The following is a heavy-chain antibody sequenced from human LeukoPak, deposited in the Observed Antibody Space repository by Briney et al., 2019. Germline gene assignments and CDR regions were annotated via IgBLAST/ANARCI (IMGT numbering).Heavy chain of an antibody. CDR2: IYYSGST. CDR1: GGSISSGGYY. V-gene: IGHV4-61*08. Sequence: SETLSLTCTVSGGSISSGGYYWSWIRQHPGKGLEWIGYIYYSGSTNYNPSLKSRVTISVDTSKNQFSLKLSSVTAADTAVYYCARDQRGYCSSTSCYYYYGMDVWGKGTTVTVSS. D-gene: IGHD2-2*01. CDR3: ARDQRGYCSSTSCYYYYGMDV. J-gene: IGHJ6*04.